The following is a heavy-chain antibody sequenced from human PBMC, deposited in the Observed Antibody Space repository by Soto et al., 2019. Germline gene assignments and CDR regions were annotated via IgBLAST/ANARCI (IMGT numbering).Heavy chain of an antibody. Sequence: QVQLVESGGGVVQPGRSLRLSCAASGFTFSSYGMHWVRQAPGKGLEWVAVIWYDGSNKYYADSVKGRFTISRDNSKNTLYLQMNSLRAEDTAVYYCARLGVAAALDYWGQGTLVTVS. D-gene: IGHD6-13*01. CDR3: ARLGVAAALDY. CDR2: IWYDGSNK. V-gene: IGHV3-33*01. J-gene: IGHJ4*02. CDR1: GFTFSSYG.